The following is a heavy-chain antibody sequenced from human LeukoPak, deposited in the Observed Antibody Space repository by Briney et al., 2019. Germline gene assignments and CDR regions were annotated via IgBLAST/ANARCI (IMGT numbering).Heavy chain of an antibody. CDR3: ARALSYYYDSSGYYYGGYFDY. V-gene: IGHV1-69*05. D-gene: IGHD3-22*01. Sequence: ASVKVSCKASGYTFTDYYMHWVRQAPGQGLEWMGGIIPIFGTANYAQKFQGRVTITTDESTSTAYMELSSLRSEDTAVYYCARALSYYYDSSGYYYGGYFDYWGQGTLVTVSS. CDR2: IIPIFGTA. J-gene: IGHJ4*02. CDR1: GYTFTDYY.